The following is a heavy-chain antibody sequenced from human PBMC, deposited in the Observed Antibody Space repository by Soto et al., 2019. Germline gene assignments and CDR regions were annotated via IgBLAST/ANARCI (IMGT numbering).Heavy chain of an antibody. J-gene: IGHJ4*02. D-gene: IGHD6-19*01. Sequence: SLRLSCAASGFTFSTFGLHWVRQVPGKGLEWVAVIWYDGSNEYYADSVKGRFTISRDNSRNTLYLQMNSLRTEDTAVYYCARDTMAGNSNERGANYWGQGTLVTVS. CDR3: ARDTMAGNSNERGANY. CDR2: IWYDGSNE. CDR1: GFTFSTFG. V-gene: IGHV3-33*01.